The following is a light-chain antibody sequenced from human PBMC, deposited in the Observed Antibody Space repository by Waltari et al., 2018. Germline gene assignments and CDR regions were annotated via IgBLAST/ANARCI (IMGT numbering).Light chain of an antibody. CDR2: AAS. CDR1: QSISNY. CDR3: QQSSSPPWT. Sequence: DNQMTQSPSSLSAPVGARATITCRASQSISNYLNWYQQKPGKAPKLLFYAASTLQSGVPSRFSGSASGTDFTLTISSLQPEDFATYYCQQSSSPPWTFGQGTKVEIK. J-gene: IGKJ1*01. V-gene: IGKV1-39*01.